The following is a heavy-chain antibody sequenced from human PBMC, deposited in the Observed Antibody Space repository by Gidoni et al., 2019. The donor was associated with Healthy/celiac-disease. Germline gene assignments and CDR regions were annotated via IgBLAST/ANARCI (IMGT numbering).Heavy chain of an antibody. CDR2: LYYSGST. J-gene: IGHJ5*02. CDR3: ARNEWPRSSWFDP. Sequence: QVQLQESCPGLVKPSETLSLTCTVSGGSISSYYWSWIRQPPGKGLEWIGYLYYSGSTNYNPSLKSRVTISVDTSKNQFSLKLSSVTAADTAVYYCARNEWPRSSWFDPWGQGTLVTVSS. V-gene: IGHV4-59*01. D-gene: IGHD3-3*01. CDR1: GGSISSYY.